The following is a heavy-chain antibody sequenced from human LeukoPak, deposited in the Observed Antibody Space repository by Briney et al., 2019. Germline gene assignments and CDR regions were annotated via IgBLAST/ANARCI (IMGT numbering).Heavy chain of an antibody. CDR1: GYTFTDYF. J-gene: IGHJ4*02. Sequence: GASVKVSCKPSGYTFTDYFTHWVRQAPGQGLEWMGWIDPRDGGTKYAQKFQGRVTVTRDTSISTAYMELSSLRSDDTAIYYCAKIGVSGSYWDFDSWGQGTLVTVSS. CDR3: AKIGVSGSYWDFDS. V-gene: IGHV1-2*02. D-gene: IGHD1-26*01. CDR2: IDPRDGGT.